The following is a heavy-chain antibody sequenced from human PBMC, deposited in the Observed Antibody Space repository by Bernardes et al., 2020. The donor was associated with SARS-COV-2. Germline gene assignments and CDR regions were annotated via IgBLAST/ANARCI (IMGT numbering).Heavy chain of an antibody. CDR3: ARHARDCTRGVCQTYYYYAMDV. V-gene: IGHV4-59*08. J-gene: IGHJ6*02. CDR1: GGSNNYYY. CDR2: IYNSGTT. D-gene: IGHD2-8*01. Sequence: SETLSLTCTVSGGSNNYYYWSWIRQPPGRALEWIGYIYNSGTTNYNPSLKSRVTIAIDTSKNQFSLKLSSVTAADTAVYYCARHARDCTRGVCQTYYYYAMDVWGQGTTVTVSS.